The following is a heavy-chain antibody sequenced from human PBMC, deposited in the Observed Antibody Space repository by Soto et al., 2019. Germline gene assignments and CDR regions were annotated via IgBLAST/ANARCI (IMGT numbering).Heavy chain of an antibody. J-gene: IGHJ4*02. Sequence: SETLSLTCTVSGGYISNLGYYWSWNRQHPGKGLEWIGNIYYSGSTYYHPSLKSRVTISVDTSKNQFSLKLSSVTAADTAVYYCMLGSGWKDFDYWGQGTLVTVSS. CDR2: IYYSGST. CDR3: MLGSGWKDFDY. CDR1: GGYISNLGYY. V-gene: IGHV4-39*01. D-gene: IGHD3-22*01.